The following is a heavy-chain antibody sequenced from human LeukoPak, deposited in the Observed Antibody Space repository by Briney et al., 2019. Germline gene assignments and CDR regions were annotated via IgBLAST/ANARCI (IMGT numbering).Heavy chain of an antibody. V-gene: IGHV3-21*01. Sequence: GGSLRLSCAASGFTFSSYTMNWVRQAPGKGLEWVSSISSSSSYIYYADSVKGRFTISRDNAKSSLYLQMNSLRAEDTAVYYCARDGDTVLTRGYYYYMDVWGKGTTVTISS. CDR1: GFTFSSYT. CDR3: ARDGDTVLTRGYYYYMDV. D-gene: IGHD4-23*01. J-gene: IGHJ6*03. CDR2: ISSSSSYI.